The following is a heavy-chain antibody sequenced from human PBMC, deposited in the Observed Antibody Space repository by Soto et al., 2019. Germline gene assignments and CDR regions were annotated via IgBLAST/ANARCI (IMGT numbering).Heavy chain of an antibody. J-gene: IGHJ6*02. V-gene: IGHV1-69*13. CDR1: GGTFSNFV. CDR3: AREGASGFGMDV. Sequence: ASVKVSFKASGGTFSNFVISWVRQAPGQGLEWMGGNIPIFGTANYAQKFQGRVTIIADESTGTTYMELTSLRSEDTAVYYCAREGASGFGMDVWGQGTTVTVSS. CDR2: NIPIFGTA. D-gene: IGHD1-26*01.